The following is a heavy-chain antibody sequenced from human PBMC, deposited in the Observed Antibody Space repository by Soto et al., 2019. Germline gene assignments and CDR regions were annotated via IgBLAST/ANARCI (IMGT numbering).Heavy chain of an antibody. J-gene: IGHJ6*02. CDR2: IYYSGST. CDR1: GGSISSYY. V-gene: IGHV4-59*01. Sequence: SETLSLTCTVSGGSISSYYWSWIRQPPGKGLEWIGYIYYSGSTNYNPSLKSRVTISVDTSKNQFSLKLSSVTTADTAVYYCARSRRYSGYPPGYYYYGMDVWGQGTTVTVSS. D-gene: IGHD5-12*01. CDR3: ARSRRYSGYPPGYYYYGMDV.